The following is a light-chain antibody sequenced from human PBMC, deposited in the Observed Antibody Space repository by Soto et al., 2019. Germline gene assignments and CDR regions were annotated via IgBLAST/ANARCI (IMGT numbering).Light chain of an antibody. Sequence: DIRMTQSPSTLSASVGDIVTITCRASQSISIWLAWYQQKPGKAPKILIYKASSLESGVPSRFSGSGSGTEFTLTISSLQPDDFAIYYCQQFNTYPRTFGQGTKVDIK. V-gene: IGKV1-5*03. CDR2: KAS. CDR1: QSISIW. J-gene: IGKJ1*01. CDR3: QQFNTYPRT.